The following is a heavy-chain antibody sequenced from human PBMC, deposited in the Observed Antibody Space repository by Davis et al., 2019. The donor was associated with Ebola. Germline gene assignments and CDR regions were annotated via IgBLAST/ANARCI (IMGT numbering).Heavy chain of an antibody. CDR2: INPSGGST. Sequence: ASVKVSCKASGYTFTSYYMHWVRQAPGQGLEWMGIINPSGGSTSYAQKFQGRVTMTRDTSTSTVYMELSSLRSEDTAVYYCARENHYDFWSGYLPLAVDYWGQGTLVTVSS. CDR1: GYTFTSYY. CDR3: ARENHYDFWSGYLPLAVDY. V-gene: IGHV1-46*01. J-gene: IGHJ4*02. D-gene: IGHD3-3*01.